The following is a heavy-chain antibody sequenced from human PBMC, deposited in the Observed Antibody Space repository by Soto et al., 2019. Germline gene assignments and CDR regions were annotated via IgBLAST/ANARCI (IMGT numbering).Heavy chain of an antibody. CDR2: IYYSGST. D-gene: IGHD5-18*01. J-gene: IGHJ4*02. CDR3: ARSYGSCFDY. Sequence: SETLSLTCTVSGGSISSYYWSWIRQPLGKGLEWIGYIYYSGSTNYNPSLKSRVTISVDTSKNQFSLKLSSVTAADTAVDSCARSYGSCFDYWGQGSLVTVSS. V-gene: IGHV4-59*08. CDR1: GGSISSYY.